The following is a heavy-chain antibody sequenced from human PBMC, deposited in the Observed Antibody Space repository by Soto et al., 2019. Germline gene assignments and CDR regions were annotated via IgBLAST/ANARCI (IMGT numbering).Heavy chain of an antibody. Sequence: PSETLSLTCTVSGGSISSYYWSWIRQPPGKGLEWIGYIYYSGSTNYNPSLKSRVTISVDTSKNQFSLKLSSVTAADTAVYYCARPQVNYGDYDPTWGVSYYGMDVWGQGTTVTVSS. D-gene: IGHD4-17*01. CDR3: ARPQVNYGDYDPTWGVSYYGMDV. V-gene: IGHV4-59*08. J-gene: IGHJ6*02. CDR2: IYYSGST. CDR1: GGSISSYY.